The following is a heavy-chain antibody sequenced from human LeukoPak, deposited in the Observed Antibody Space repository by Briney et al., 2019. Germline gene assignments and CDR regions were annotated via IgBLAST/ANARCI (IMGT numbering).Heavy chain of an antibody. CDR1: GGSISSSSYY. D-gene: IGHD6-13*01. CDR2: IYYSGST. Sequence: PSETLSLTCTVSGGSISSSSYYWGWIRQPPGKGLEWIGSIYYSGSTYYNPSLKSRVTISVDTSKNQFSLKLSSVTAADTAVYYCARRLSYSSSWAPWYFDYWGQGTLVTVSS. CDR3: ARRLSYSSSWAPWYFDY. J-gene: IGHJ4*02. V-gene: IGHV4-39*07.